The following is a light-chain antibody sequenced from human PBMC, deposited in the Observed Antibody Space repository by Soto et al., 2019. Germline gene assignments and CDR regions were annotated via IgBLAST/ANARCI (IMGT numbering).Light chain of an antibody. CDR3: SSYTSSSTLHV. CDR1: SSDVGGYNY. CDR2: DVS. V-gene: IGLV2-14*01. Sequence: QSALTQPASVSGSPGQSITISCTGTSSDVGGYNYVSWYQQHPGKAPKLMIYDVSNRPSGASNRFSGSKSGNTASLTISGLQAEDEADYYCSSYTSSSTLHVFGTGTKLTVL. J-gene: IGLJ1*01.